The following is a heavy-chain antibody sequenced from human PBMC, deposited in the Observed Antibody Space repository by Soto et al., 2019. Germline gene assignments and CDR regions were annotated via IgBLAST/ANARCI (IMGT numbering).Heavy chain of an antibody. Sequence: SETLSLTCTLPGGSISSSSYYWGWIRQPPGKGLEWIGSIYYSGSTYYNPSLKSRVTISVDTSKNQFSLKLSSVTAADTAVYYCASKIAAAGTGYLQQWGQGTLVTVYS. CDR3: ASKIAAAGTGYLQQ. V-gene: IGHV4-39*01. J-gene: IGHJ1*01. CDR1: GGSISSSSYY. CDR2: IYYSGST. D-gene: IGHD6-13*01.